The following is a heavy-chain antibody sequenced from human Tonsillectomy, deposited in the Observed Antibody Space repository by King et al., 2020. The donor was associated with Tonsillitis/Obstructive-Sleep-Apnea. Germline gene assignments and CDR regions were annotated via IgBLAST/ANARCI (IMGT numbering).Heavy chain of an antibody. V-gene: IGHV4-34*01. CDR1: GGSFSGYY. D-gene: IGHD4/OR15-4a*01. J-gene: IGHJ5*02. Sequence: VQLQQWGAGLLKPSETLSLTCAVYGGSFSGYYWSWIRQPPGKGLEWIGEINHSGSTNYNPSHKSRVTISVDTSKNQFSLKLSSVTAADTAVYYCARADLRFIGLVRINWFDPWGQGTLVTVSS. CDR3: ARADLRFIGLVRINWFDP. CDR2: INHSGST.